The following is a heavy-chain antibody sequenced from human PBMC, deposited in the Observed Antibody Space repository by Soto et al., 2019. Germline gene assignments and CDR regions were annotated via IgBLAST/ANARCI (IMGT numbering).Heavy chain of an antibody. Sequence: QDQLVQSGVEVKKRGASVKVSCKASGYSFTNYGITWVRQAPGQGFEWMGWISAYNGNTNYAQKFQGRVTLTTDASTSTAYFELRSLRSDDTAVYYCARDRGVAPPVAGNPHYYHYLDVWGKGTTVTVSS. J-gene: IGHJ6*03. CDR3: ARDRGVAPPVAGNPHYYHYLDV. CDR2: ISAYNGNT. V-gene: IGHV1-18*01. CDR1: GYSFTNYG. D-gene: IGHD1-1*01.